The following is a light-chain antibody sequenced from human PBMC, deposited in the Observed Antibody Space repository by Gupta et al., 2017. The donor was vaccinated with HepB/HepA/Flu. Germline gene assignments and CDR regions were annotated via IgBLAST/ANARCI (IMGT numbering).Light chain of an antibody. Sequence: QSVLTQPPSASATPGHRVTISCSCSSSNIASNDVYWYHQSPGTAPPLLIVCRNQRRSAVLDRCFCDTNCASASLVTSGRRCDDDAADYYSAGGDSMRGGWVFGGGTKLTVL. V-gene: IGLV1-47*02. J-gene: IGLJ3*02. CDR2: CRN. CDR3: SAGGDSMRGGWV. CDR1: SSNIASND.